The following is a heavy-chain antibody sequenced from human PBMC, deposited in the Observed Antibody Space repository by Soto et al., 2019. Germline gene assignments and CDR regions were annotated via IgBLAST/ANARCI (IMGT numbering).Heavy chain of an antibody. D-gene: IGHD3-10*01. Sequence: PGGSLRLSCAASGFTFSSYWMHWVRQAPGKGLEWVSRINSDGSSTSYADSVKGRFTISRDNAENTLYLQMNSLSVEDTAVYYCARVPGTTRYWDYWGQGILVTVSS. J-gene: IGHJ4*02. CDR2: INSDGSST. V-gene: IGHV3-74*01. CDR1: GFTFSSYW. CDR3: ARVPGTTRYWDY.